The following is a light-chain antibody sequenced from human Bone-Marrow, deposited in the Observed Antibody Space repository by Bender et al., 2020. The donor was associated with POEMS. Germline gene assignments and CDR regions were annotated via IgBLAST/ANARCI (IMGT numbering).Light chain of an antibody. J-gene: IGLJ2*01. CDR2: EGS. CDR3: CSYTSSHTWV. CDR1: SSNIGTNP. Sequence: QSVLTQPPSASGTPGQRVTISCSGSSSNIGTNPVNWYQQLPGKVPKVVVYEGSRRPSGVSGRFSGSKSGDAASLTISGLQAEDEADYYCCSYTSSHTWVFGGGTKLTVL. V-gene: IGLV1-44*01.